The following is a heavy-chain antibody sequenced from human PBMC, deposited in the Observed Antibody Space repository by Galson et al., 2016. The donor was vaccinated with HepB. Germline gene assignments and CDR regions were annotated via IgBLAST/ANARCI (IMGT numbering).Heavy chain of an antibody. CDR3: ARRGNSSGLNL. J-gene: IGHJ5*02. CDR1: GYKFTSLW. V-gene: IGHV5-51*01. D-gene: IGHD6-19*01. CDR2: VLPGDSDT. Sequence: QSGAEVKEPGDFLRISCEASGYKFTSLWVAWVRQVPGKGPEWMGVVLPGDSDTKYSPSFKGLLTFSHHKSANTADMRWSSLRASETGIFYCARRGNSSGLNLWGQGTQVTVSS.